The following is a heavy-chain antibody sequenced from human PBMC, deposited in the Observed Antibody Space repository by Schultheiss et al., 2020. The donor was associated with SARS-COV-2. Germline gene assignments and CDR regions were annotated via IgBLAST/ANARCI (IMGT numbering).Heavy chain of an antibody. Sequence: SETLSLTCAVYGGSFSGYYWSWIRQHPGKGLEWIGYISYSGFTYYTPSLKSLVTISVDTSKNQFSLKLTSVTAADTAVYYCARSSSWSSYFFDYWGQGTLVTVSS. CDR3: ARSSSWSSYFFDY. V-gene: IGHV4-34*09. CDR2: ISYSGFT. D-gene: IGHD6-6*01. J-gene: IGHJ4*02. CDR1: GGSFSGYY.